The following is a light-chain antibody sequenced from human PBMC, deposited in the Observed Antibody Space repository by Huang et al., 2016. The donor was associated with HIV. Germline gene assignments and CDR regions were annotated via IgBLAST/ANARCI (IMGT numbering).Light chain of an antibody. CDR1: QTNSTY. CDR2: GAS. J-gene: IGKJ3*01. Sequence: DIQMTQSPSSLSASVGDRVTITCRASQTNSTYLNWYQQKPRKAPRLLIFGASTLQRGDPARFRGRGSGTEFTLTISRLQPEDLATDYCQRSYGTHITFGPGTKVDIK. CDR3: QRSYGTHIT. V-gene: IGKV1-39*01.